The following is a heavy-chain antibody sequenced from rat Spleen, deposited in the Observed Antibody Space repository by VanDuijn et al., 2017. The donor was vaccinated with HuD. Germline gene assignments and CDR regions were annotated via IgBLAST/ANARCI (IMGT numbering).Heavy chain of an antibody. Sequence: QVQLKESGPGLVQPSQTLSLTCTVSGFSLISYSVHWIRQPPGKGLEWMGGIWGDGSTDYNSALKSRLSITRDTSKSQVFLKMNSLQTEDTAIYFCPRGPPRDDGNYYYGYYFDYWGQGVMVTVSS. J-gene: IGHJ2*01. CDR2: IWGDGST. CDR1: GFSLISYS. V-gene: IGHV2-1*01. CDR3: PRGPPRDDGNYYYGYYFDY. D-gene: IGHD1-12*02.